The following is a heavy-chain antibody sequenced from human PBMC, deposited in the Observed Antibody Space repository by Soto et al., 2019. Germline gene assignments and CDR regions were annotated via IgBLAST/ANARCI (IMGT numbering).Heavy chain of an antibody. D-gene: IGHD4-17*01. V-gene: IGHV1-69*02. CDR2: IIPILGIA. CDR3: ASEGSGSFYGDYVGYAFDI. J-gene: IGHJ3*02. Sequence: ASVKVSCKASGGTFSSYTISWVRQAPGQGLEWMGRIIPILGIANYAQKFQGRVTITADKSTSTAYMELSSLRSEDTAVYYCASEGSGSFYGDYVGYAFDIWGQGTMVTVSS. CDR1: GGTFSSYT.